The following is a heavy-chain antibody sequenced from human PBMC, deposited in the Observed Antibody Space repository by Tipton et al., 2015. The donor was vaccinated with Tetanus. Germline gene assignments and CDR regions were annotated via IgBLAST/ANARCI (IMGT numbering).Heavy chain of an antibody. Sequence: LSLTCAASGFSFSTYNFHWIRQAPGKGLEWVAVIWYDGTTTHYADSVKGRFTISRDNPKKNLYLQMNSLRAEDTAVYYCARENSLTTSSWGQGTLVTVSS. V-gene: IGHV3-33*01. J-gene: IGHJ5*02. CDR1: GFSFSTYN. CDR2: IWYDGTTT. D-gene: IGHD1-14*01. CDR3: ARENSLTTSS.